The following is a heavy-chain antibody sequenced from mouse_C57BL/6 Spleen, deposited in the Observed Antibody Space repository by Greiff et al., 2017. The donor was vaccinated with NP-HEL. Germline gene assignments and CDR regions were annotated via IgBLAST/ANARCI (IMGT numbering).Heavy chain of an antibody. CDR2: ILPGSGST. V-gene: IGHV1-9*01. CDR3: ASRGPYYDYDGGDYYAMDY. D-gene: IGHD2-4*01. CDR1: GYTFTGYW. J-gene: IGHJ4*01. Sequence: QVQLQQSGAELMKPGASVKLSCKATGYTFTGYWIEWVKQRPGHGLEWIGEILPGSGSTNYNEKFKGKATFTADTSSNTAYMQLSSLTTEDSAIYYCASRGPYYDYDGGDYYAMDYWGQGTSVTVSS.